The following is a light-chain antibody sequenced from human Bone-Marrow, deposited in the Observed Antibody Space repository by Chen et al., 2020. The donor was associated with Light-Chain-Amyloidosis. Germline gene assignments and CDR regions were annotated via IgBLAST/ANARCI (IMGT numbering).Light chain of an antibody. Sequence: QSALTQPPSVSGSPGQSVTISCTGTSSDVGSYNRVSWYQQPPGTAPKLMIYEVSNRPSGVHDRFSGSKSGNTASLTISGLQAEDEADYYCSLCTSSSTYVVFGGGTKLTGL. CDR3: SLCTSSSTYVV. CDR1: SSDVGSYNR. V-gene: IGLV2-18*01. CDR2: EVS. J-gene: IGLJ2*01.